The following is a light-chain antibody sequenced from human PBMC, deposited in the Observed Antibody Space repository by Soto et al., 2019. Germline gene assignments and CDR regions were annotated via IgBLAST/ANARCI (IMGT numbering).Light chain of an antibody. CDR1: SGYSNYK. J-gene: IGLJ1*01. V-gene: IGLV9-49*01. Sequence: QSALTQPPSASASLGASVTLTCTLSSGYSNYKVDWYQQRPGKGPRFVMRVGPGGIVGSKGDGIPDRFSVLGSGLNRYLTIKNIQEGDESDYHCGADPGSRSNFVWVFGTGTKLTVL. CDR2: VGPGGIVG. CDR3: GADPGSRSNFVWV.